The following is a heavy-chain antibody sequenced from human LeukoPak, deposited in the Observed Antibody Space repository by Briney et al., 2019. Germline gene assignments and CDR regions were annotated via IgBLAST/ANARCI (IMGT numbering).Heavy chain of an antibody. CDR1: GFTFSSYA. CDR2: ISYDGSNK. J-gene: IGHJ4*02. CDR3: ARSGYSSGWYGGDY. D-gene: IGHD6-19*01. V-gene: IGHV3-30-3*01. Sequence: GGSLRLSCAASGFTFSSYAMHWVRQAPGKGLEWVAVISYDGSNKYYADSVKGRFTISRDNSKNTLYLQMNSLRAEDTAVYYCARSGYSSGWYGGDYWGQGTLVTVSS.